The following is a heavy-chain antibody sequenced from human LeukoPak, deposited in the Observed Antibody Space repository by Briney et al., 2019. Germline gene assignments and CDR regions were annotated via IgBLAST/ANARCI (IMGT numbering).Heavy chain of an antibody. J-gene: IGHJ4*02. D-gene: IGHD2-2*01. CDR3: AFGGYCSSTSCYSFPKPGY. V-gene: IGHV1-2*02. Sequence: ASVKVSCKASGYTFTGYYMHWVRQAPGQGLEWMGWINPNSGGTNHAQKFQGRVTMTRDTSISTAYMELSRLRSDDTAVYYCAFGGYCSSTSCYSFPKPGYWGQGTLVTVSS. CDR1: GYTFTGYY. CDR2: INPNSGGT.